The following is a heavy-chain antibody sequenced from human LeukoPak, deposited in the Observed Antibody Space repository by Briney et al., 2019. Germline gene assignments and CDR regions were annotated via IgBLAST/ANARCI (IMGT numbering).Heavy chain of an antibody. CDR1: GFTFSSYA. CDR2: ISGSGGST. V-gene: IGHV3-23*01. J-gene: IGHJ4*02. D-gene: IGHD6-6*01. CDR3: AKKLGSSPGDFFDY. Sequence: GGSLRLSCAASGFTFSSYAMSWVRQVPGKGLEWVSAISGSGGSTYYADSVKGRFTISRYNSKNTLYMQMNSLRGGDTAVYYCAKKLGSSPGDFFDYWGQGTLVTVSS.